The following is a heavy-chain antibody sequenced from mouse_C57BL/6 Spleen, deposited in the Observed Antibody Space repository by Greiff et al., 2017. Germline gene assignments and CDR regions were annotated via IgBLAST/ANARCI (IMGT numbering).Heavy chain of an antibody. CDR2: INPSSGYN. CDR3: ASSGEYVDY. V-gene: IGHV1-7*01. CDR1: GYTFTSYW. D-gene: IGHD2-10*02. Sequence: VQLQQSGAELAKPGASVKLSCKASGYTFTSYWMHWVKQRPGQGLEWIGYINPSSGYNKYNQKFKDKATLTANKSSTTAYMQLLSLIYEDSAVYYYASSGEYVDYWGQGTTLTVSS. J-gene: IGHJ2*01.